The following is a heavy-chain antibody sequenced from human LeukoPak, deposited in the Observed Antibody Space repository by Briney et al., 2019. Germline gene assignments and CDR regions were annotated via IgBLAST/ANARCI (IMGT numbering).Heavy chain of an antibody. CDR1: GLTSICNS. D-gene: IGHD6-19*01. V-gene: IGHV3-21*04. CDR2: ISCRGDNI. CDR3: SRDSALAAFNY. J-gene: IGHJ4*02. Sequence: GGSLRLSCAISGLTSICNSMNWVRQAPGKGLEWVSTISCRGDNIYYADSIKGRFTTSRDNAKSSLYLQMTSPRADDTAMYYCSRDSALAAFNYWGQGTLVTVSS.